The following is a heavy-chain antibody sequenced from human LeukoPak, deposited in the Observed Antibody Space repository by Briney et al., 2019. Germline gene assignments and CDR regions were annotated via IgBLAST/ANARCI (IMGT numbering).Heavy chain of an antibody. D-gene: IGHD1-26*01. J-gene: IGHJ4*02. V-gene: IGHV4-39*01. CDR1: GGSISSISYY. Sequence: SSETLSLNCTVSGGSISSISYYWAWIRQPPGKGLEWNGSIYYSGSTYYNPSLKSRVTISVDTSKSQFSLKLSSVPASDTAMYYCARQIVGAHRGFDYWGQGTLVTVSS. CDR3: ARQIVGAHRGFDY. CDR2: IYYSGST.